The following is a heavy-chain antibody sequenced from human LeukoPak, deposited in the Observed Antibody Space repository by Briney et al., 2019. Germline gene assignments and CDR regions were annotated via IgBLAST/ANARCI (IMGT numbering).Heavy chain of an antibody. CDR2: IYTSGST. J-gene: IGHJ4*02. Sequence: PSETLSLTCTVSGGSISSGSYYWSWIRQPAGKGLEWIGRIYTSGSTNYNPSLKSRVTISVDTSKNQFSLRLSSVTAADTAVYYCARGGYCGGDCYFYYWGQGTLVTVSS. V-gene: IGHV4-61*02. D-gene: IGHD2-21*02. CDR1: GGSISSGSYY. CDR3: ARGGYCGGDCYFYY.